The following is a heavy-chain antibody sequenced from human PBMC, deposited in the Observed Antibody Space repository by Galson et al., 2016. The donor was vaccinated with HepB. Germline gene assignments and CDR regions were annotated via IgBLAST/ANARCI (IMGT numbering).Heavy chain of an antibody. Sequence: SETLSLTCAVSGASINSSSYYWGWIRQPPGKGLEWIGKIYNSDSTLYNPSLKSRVTISVDTSKNQFSLQLRSVTAADTAVYYCVRTAARLYFDSWSRGTMVAAAS. CDR1: GASINSSSYY. J-gene: IGHJ4*01. CDR3: VRTAARLYFDS. V-gene: IGHV4-39*01. D-gene: IGHD6-6*01. CDR2: IYNSDST.